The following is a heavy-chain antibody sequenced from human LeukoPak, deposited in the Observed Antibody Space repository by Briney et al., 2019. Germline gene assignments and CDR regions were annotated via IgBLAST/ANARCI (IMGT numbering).Heavy chain of an antibody. CDR3: TKVHNTAIVGGFDS. Sequence: GGSLRLSCAASGFAFDDYAMYWVRQAPGKGPEWGSVISWSSASIVYADSVKGRFIVSRDNAKNSLYLQMNSLRPEDTAFYYCTKVHNTAIVGGFDSWGQGALVTVSS. D-gene: IGHD5-18*01. CDR2: ISWSSASI. J-gene: IGHJ4*02. V-gene: IGHV3-9*01. CDR1: GFAFDDYA.